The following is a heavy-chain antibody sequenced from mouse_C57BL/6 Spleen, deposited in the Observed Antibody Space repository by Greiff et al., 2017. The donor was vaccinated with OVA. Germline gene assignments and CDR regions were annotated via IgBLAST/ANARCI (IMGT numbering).Heavy chain of an antibody. J-gene: IGHJ1*03. CDR1: GYTFTSYW. CDR3: ARNDRTGIWYFDV. D-gene: IGHD2-12*01. Sequence: QVQLQQPGAELVRPGSSVKLSCKASGYTFTSYWMHWVKQRPIQGLEWIGNIDPSDSETHYNQKFKDKATLTVDKSSSTAYMQLSSLTSEDSAVYYCARNDRTGIWYFDVWGTGTTVTVSS. CDR2: IDPSDSET. V-gene: IGHV1-52*01.